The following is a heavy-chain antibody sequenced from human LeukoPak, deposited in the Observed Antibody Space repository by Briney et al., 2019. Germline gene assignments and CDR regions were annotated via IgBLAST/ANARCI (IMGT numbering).Heavy chain of an antibody. Sequence: SETLSLTCTVSGGSISSYYWSWIRQPAGKGLEWIGRIYTSGSTNYNPSLKSRVTMSVDTSKNQFSLKLSSVTAADTTVYYCAREWYYYDSSGYGLDWFDPWGQGTLVTVSS. V-gene: IGHV4-4*07. J-gene: IGHJ5*02. CDR3: AREWYYYDSSGYGLDWFDP. CDR1: GGSISSYY. CDR2: IYTSGST. D-gene: IGHD3-22*01.